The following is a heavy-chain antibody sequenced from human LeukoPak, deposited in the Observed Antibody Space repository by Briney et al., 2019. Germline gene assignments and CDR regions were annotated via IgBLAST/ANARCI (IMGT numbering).Heavy chain of an antibody. CDR2: INPNSGGT. V-gene: IGHV1-2*02. Sequence: ASVKVSCKASGYTFTGYYMHWVRQAPGQGLEWMGWINPNSGGTNYAQKFQGRVTMTRDTSISTAYMELSRLRPDDTAVYYCARGRGDDDAFDIWGQGTMVTVSS. J-gene: IGHJ3*02. D-gene: IGHD3-16*01. CDR3: ARGRGDDDAFDI. CDR1: GYTFTGYY.